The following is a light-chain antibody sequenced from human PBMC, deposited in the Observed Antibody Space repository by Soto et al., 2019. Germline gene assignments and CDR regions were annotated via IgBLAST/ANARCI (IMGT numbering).Light chain of an antibody. V-gene: IGLV2-14*03. J-gene: IGLJ1*01. CDR3: RSYKISNTCQID. Sequence: QSLLTQPASVSASPGQSITISCTGTSSDVGGYNYVCCYQHHPGKAPKLLSYDVSSRPSAVSNRFSGSQSANTASLTISGLQPEDEADYYCRSYKISNTCQIDFGTGTKVTV. CDR1: SSDVGGYNY. CDR2: DVS.